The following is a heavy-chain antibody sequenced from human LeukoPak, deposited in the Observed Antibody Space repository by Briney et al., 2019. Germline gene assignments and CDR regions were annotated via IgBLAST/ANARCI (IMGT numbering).Heavy chain of an antibody. D-gene: IGHD3-10*01. Sequence: GGPLRLSCAASGFTFSSYAMSWVRQAPGKGLEWVSAISGSGGSTYYADSVKGRFTISRDNSKNTLYLQMNSLRAEDTAVYYCARDGGSGIDYWGQGTLVTVYS. CDR2: ISGSGGST. CDR3: ARDGGSGIDY. V-gene: IGHV3-23*01. CDR1: GFTFSSYA. J-gene: IGHJ4*02.